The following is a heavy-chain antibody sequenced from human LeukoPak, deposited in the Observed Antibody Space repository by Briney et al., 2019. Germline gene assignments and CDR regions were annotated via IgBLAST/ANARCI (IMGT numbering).Heavy chain of an antibody. Sequence: SETLSLTCTVPGGSISSSSYYWGWIRQPPGKGLEWIGSIYYSGSTYYNPSLKSRVTISVDTSKNQFSLKLSSVTAADTAVYYCARLWYSGSYYYFDYWGQGTLVTVSS. V-gene: IGHV4-39*01. CDR1: GGSISSSSYY. J-gene: IGHJ4*02. CDR2: IYYSGST. CDR3: ARLWYSGSYYYFDY. D-gene: IGHD1-26*01.